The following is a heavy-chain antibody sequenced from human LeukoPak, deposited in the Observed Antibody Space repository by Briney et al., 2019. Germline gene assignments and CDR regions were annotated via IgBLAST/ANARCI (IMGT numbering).Heavy chain of an antibody. CDR3: ARDRYYYDSSGYIPFDY. CDR2: IIPILGIA. V-gene: IGHV1-69*04. D-gene: IGHD3-22*01. J-gene: IGHJ4*02. CDR1: GGTFSSYA. Sequence: ASVKVSCKASGGTFSSYAISWVRQAPGQGLEWMGRIIPILGIANYAQKFQGRVTITADKSTSTAYMELSSLRSEDTAVYYCARDRYYYDSSGYIPFDYWGQGTLVTVSS.